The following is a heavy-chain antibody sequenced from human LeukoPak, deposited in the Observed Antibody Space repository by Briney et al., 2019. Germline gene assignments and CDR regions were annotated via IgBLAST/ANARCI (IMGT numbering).Heavy chain of an antibody. CDR2: ISYEGIDK. CDR1: XG. J-gene: IGHJ4*02. V-gene: IGHV3-30-3*01. CDR3: ARDAPCSSTSCYIDY. Sequence: XGMYWVRQAPGKGLEWVAIISYEGIDKYYEDSVKGRFTISTDNSNNTLYLQMNTLRPEDTAVYYCARDAPCSSTSCYIDYWGQGTLVTVSS. D-gene: IGHD2-2*02.